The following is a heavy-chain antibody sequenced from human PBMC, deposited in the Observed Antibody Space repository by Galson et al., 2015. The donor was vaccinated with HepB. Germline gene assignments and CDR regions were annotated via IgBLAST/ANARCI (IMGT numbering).Heavy chain of an antibody. J-gene: IGHJ3*02. D-gene: IGHD2-21*01. CDR2: IWFDGSQK. V-gene: IGHV3-33*01. Sequence: SLRLSCAGSGFTFGSFCMHWVRHPPDKGLEWVAVIWFDGSQKYYVDSVNGRFSISRDNSRNMLYLQMNSLRAEDTAIYYCGRFDGTPIALDIWGQGTMVTVSS. CDR3: GRFDGTPIALDI. CDR1: GFTFGSFC.